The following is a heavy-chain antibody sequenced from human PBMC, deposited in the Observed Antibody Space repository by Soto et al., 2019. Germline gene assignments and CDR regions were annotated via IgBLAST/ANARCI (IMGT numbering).Heavy chain of an antibody. D-gene: IGHD2-15*01. J-gene: IGHJ6*02. V-gene: IGHV1-2*02. CDR1: GYTFTGYY. Sequence: ASVKVSCKASGYTFTGYYMHWVRQAPGQGLEWMGWINPNSGGTNYTQKFQGRVTMTRDTSISTAYMVLSRLRYDDTAVYYCARDGEHIGVVVAAKSYYGMDGWGQGTTVTVSS. CDR2: INPNSGGT. CDR3: ARDGEHIGVVVAAKSYYGMDG.